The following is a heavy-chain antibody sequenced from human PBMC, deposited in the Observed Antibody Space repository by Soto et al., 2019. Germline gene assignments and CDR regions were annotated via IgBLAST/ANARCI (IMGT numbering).Heavy chain of an antibody. D-gene: IGHD5-12*01. CDR1: GGSISGHS. CDR3: VRGRSYSVYDI. CDR2: IYPSGST. J-gene: IGHJ4*02. V-gene: IGHV4-4*07. Sequence: PSETLSLTCSVSGGSISGHSWIWIRQPAGRGLEWIGHIYPSGSTSYNPSLRSRVTMSLDTSNNQIFLNLTSVTAADTAVFYCVRGRSYSVYDIWGQGTPVTVSS.